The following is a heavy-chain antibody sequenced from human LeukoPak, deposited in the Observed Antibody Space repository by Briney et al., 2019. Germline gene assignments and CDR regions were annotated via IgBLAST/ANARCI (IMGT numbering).Heavy chain of an antibody. J-gene: IGHJ4*02. D-gene: IGHD2-2*01. CDR1: GYTFTGYY. Sequence: GASVKVSCKASGYTFTGYYMHWVRQAPGQGLEWMGWINPNSGGTNYAQKFQGWVTMTRDTSINTAYMELSRLTSDDTAVYYCARGRDLDCSSTSCSMFDYWGQGTLVTVSS. CDR2: INPNSGGT. V-gene: IGHV1-2*04. CDR3: ARGRDLDCSSTSCSMFDY.